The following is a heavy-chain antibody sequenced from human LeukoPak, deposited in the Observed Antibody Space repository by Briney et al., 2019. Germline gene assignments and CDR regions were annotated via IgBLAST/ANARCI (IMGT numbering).Heavy chain of an antibody. Sequence: ASVKVSCKASGYTFTSYYMHWVRQAPGQGLEWMGIINPSGGSTSYAQKFQGRVTMNRDTSTSTVYMELSSLRSEDTAVYYCARSIAVAGTPEEYFQHWGQGTLVTVSS. CDR1: GYTFTSYY. CDR3: ARSIAVAGTPEEYFQH. J-gene: IGHJ1*01. CDR2: INPSGGST. D-gene: IGHD6-19*01. V-gene: IGHV1-46*01.